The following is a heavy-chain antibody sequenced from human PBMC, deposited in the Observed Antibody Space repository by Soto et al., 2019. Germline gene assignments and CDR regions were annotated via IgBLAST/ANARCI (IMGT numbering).Heavy chain of an antibody. J-gene: IGHJ4*02. CDR2: ISSSSSYT. V-gene: IGHV3-11*06. Sequence: PGGSLRLSCAASGFTFSDYYMSWIRQAPGKGLEWVSYISSSSSYTNYADSVKGRFTISRDNAKNSLYLQMNSLRAEDTAVYYCARNDAIFGVVPYYFDYWGQGTLVTVSS. CDR3: ARNDAIFGVVPYYFDY. CDR1: GFTFSDYY. D-gene: IGHD3-3*01.